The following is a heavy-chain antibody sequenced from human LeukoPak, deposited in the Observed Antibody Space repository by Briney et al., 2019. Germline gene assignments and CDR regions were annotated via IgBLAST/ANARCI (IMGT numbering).Heavy chain of an antibody. CDR2: ISAYNGNT. V-gene: IGHV1-18*01. J-gene: IGHJ4*02. Sequence: ASVKVSCKTSGYTFINYGISWVRQAPGQSLEWMGWISAYNGNTRYAQKFHGRVTMITDTSTNTVYMEPRSLRSDDTALYYCARQVDTTMALPDYWGQGTLVTVSS. CDR1: GYTFINYG. CDR3: ARQVDTTMALPDY. D-gene: IGHD5-18*01.